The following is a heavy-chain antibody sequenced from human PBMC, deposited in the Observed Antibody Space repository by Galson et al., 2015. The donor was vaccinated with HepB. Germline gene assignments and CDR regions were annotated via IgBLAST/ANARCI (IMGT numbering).Heavy chain of an antibody. CDR1: GFIFSRYW. J-gene: IGHJ5*02. Sequence: SLRLSCAASGFIFSRYWVHWVRQAPGKGLEWVSRMNSDGSSTTYADSVKGRFTISRDNAKNTLYLQMNSLRAEDTAVYYCTRRPGDWFDPWGQGTLVIVSS. CDR3: TRRPGDWFDP. V-gene: IGHV3-74*01. CDR2: MNSDGSST.